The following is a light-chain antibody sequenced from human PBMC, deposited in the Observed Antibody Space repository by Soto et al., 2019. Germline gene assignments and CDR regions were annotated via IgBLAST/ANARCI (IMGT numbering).Light chain of an antibody. J-gene: IGLJ1*01. V-gene: IGLV2-14*01. CDR2: EAS. CDR1: SSAVGAYNY. CDR3: SPYTTRSTYV. Sequence: QSALTQPASVSGSPGQSNTISCTGTSSAVGAYNYVSWYQQHPGKAPKLMIYEASNRPSGVSNRFSGSKSGNTASLTISGLQAAEETDHHCSPYTTRSTYVLGTGTKLTAL.